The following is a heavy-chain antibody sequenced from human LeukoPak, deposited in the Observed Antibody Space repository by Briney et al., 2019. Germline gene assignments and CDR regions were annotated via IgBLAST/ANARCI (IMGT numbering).Heavy chain of an antibody. V-gene: IGHV4-31*03. Sequence: SETLSLTCTVSSGSISSGGYYWSWIRQHPGKGLGWIGYIYYSGSTYYNPSLKSRVTISVDASKNQFSLKLSSVTAADTAVYYCARVDDYGDYVYYFDYWGQGTLVTVSS. J-gene: IGHJ4*02. CDR3: ARVDDYGDYVYYFDY. CDR2: IYYSGST. CDR1: SGSISSGGYY. D-gene: IGHD4-17*01.